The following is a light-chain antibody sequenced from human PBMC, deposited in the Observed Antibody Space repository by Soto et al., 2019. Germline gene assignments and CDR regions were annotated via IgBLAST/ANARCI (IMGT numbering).Light chain of an antibody. CDR2: DPS. J-gene: IGKJ4*01. CDR3: HQYATSPT. Sequence: EIVLTQSPDTLYLSPGERVTLSCRASQVVTRNSLAWYQHRRGQTPRLLIYDPSFKAIGTPDRFSCSGSGTDLTLTISDLEPEDFAVYFCHQYATSPTFGGGTKVEI. V-gene: IGKV3-20*01. CDR1: QVVTRNS.